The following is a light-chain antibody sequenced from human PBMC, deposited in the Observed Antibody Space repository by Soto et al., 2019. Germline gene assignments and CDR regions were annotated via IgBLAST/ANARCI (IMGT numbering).Light chain of an antibody. CDR1: QRLNRY. Sequence: EIVMTQSPATLSVSPGERATLSCRARQRLNRYLACYQQRPGQSPRLLIFGASIRAAGIPARFSGSGSGTEFTRAIDSLQSEELALYYCQQDLNWPGTFGQGTKVEI. CDR3: QQDLNWPGT. CDR2: GAS. J-gene: IGKJ1*01. V-gene: IGKV3-15*01.